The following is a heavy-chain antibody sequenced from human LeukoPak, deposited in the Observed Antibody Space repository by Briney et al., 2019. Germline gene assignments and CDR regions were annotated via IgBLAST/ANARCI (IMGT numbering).Heavy chain of an antibody. D-gene: IGHD4-17*01. CDR1: GFPFSIYA. J-gene: IGHJ4*02. CDR2: ISGRGGST. CDR3: AKDQLTYYGDYVTAY. V-gene: IGHV3-23*01. Sequence: QTGGSLRLSYAASGFPFSIYAMSWVRQAPGEGLEWVSDISGRGGSTYYADSVKGRFTISRDNSKNTLYLQMNSLRAEDTAVYYCAKDQLTYYGDYVTAYWGQGTLVTVSS.